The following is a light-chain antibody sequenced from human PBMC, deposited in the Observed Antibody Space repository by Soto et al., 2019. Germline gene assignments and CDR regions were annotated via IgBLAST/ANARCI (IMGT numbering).Light chain of an antibody. CDR1: QSVSGN. Sequence: DIVITQSPATLSVSPGERATLSCRAGQSVSGNLAWYQQKPGQAPRLLIYGASTRATGIPARFSGSGSGTEFTLTISSLQSEDFAVYYCQQYNTWPTFGQGTRLEIK. CDR3: QQYNTWPT. CDR2: GAS. J-gene: IGKJ5*01. V-gene: IGKV3-15*01.